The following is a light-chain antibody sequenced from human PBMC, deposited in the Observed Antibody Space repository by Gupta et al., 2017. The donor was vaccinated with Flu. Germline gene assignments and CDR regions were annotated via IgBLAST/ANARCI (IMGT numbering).Light chain of an antibody. CDR1: SSNIGSNY. CDR3: AAWDASLSGWV. V-gene: IGLV1-47*01. J-gene: IGLJ3*02. CDR2: KNN. Sequence: QSVLTQPPSASATPGQRVTISCSGSSSNIGSNYVYWYQQLPGTAPKLLIYKNNQRPSGVPDRFSGSKSGTSAALSISGLRAEDEADYYCAAWDASLSGWVFGGGTKLTVL.